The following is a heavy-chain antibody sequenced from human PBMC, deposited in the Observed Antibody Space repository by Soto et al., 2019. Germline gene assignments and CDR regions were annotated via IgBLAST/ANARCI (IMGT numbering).Heavy chain of an antibody. D-gene: IGHD3-3*01. J-gene: IGHJ4*02. CDR3: ARDQDDFWSGYPNYFDY. Sequence: SVKVSCKASGYTFTSYGIIWVRQAPGQGLEWMGWISAYNGNTNYAQKLQGRVTMTTDTSTSTAYMELRSLRSDDTAVYYCARDQDDFWSGYPNYFDYWGQGTLVTVSS. CDR2: ISAYNGNT. V-gene: IGHV1-18*01. CDR1: GYTFTSYG.